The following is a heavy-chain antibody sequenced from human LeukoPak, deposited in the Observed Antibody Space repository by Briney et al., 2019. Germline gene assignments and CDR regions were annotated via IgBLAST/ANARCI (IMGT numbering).Heavy chain of an antibody. CDR1: GFTFSSYE. J-gene: IGHJ2*01. Sequence: HPGGSLRLSCAASGFTFSSYEMNWVRQAPGKGLEWVSYISSSGSTIYYADSVKGRFTISRDNAKNSLYLQMNSLRAEDTAVYYCARGDYGDFPFDLWGRGTLVTVSS. CDR3: ARGDYGDFPFDL. V-gene: IGHV3-48*03. CDR2: ISSSGSTI. D-gene: IGHD4-17*01.